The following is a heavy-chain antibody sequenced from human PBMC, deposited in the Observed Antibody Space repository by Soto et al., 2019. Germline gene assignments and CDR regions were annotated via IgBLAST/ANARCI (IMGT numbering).Heavy chain of an antibody. CDR1: GGSMSSYY. J-gene: IGHJ4*02. CDR2: IHYGGGT. CDR3: VRAGYGGVGANYSAC. D-gene: IGHD1-26*01. V-gene: IGHV4-59*01. Sequence: SETLSLTCTVSGGSMSSYYWTWIRQPPGKGLEWIGFIHYGGGTVYNPALRSRVTVTVETSKKQFSLNLISVTAADTAVYYCVRAGYGGVGANYSACWGPGALVAVSS.